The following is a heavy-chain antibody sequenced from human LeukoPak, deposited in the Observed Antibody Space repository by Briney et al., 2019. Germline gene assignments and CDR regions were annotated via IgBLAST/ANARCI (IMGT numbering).Heavy chain of an antibody. CDR2: FDPEDGET. CDR1: GYTLTELS. V-gene: IGHV1-24*01. Sequence: ASVKVSCKVSGYTLTELSMHWVRQAPGKGLEWMGGFDPEDGETIYAQKFQGRVTMTEDTSTDTAYMELSSLRSEDTAVYYCATDSYDTLTGRIKGSFDYWGQGTLVTVSS. J-gene: IGHJ4*02. D-gene: IGHD3-9*01. CDR3: ATDSYDTLTGRIKGSFDY.